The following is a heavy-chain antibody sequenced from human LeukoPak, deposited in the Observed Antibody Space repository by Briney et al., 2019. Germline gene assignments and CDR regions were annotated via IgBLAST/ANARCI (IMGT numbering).Heavy chain of an antibody. D-gene: IGHD3-3*01. CDR1: GGSISSYY. CDR2: IYYSGST. CDR3: ASSPTTYYDFWSGFLRVVDAFDI. Sequence: SETLSLTCTVPGGSISSYYWSWIRQPPGKGLEWIGYIYYSGSTNYNPSLKSRVTISVDTSKNQFSLKLSSVTAADTAVYYCASSPTTYYDFWSGFLRVVDAFDIWGQGTMVTVSS. J-gene: IGHJ3*02. V-gene: IGHV4-59*08.